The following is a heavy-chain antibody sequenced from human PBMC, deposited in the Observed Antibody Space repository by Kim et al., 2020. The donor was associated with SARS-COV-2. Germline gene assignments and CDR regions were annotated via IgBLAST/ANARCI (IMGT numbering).Heavy chain of an antibody. Sequence: GDSGEGRFTVARDNAKNTLYLQMTSLRAEDTAVYYCASMAFDIWGQGTMVTVSS. J-gene: IGHJ3*02. V-gene: IGHV3-74*01. CDR3: ASMAFDI.